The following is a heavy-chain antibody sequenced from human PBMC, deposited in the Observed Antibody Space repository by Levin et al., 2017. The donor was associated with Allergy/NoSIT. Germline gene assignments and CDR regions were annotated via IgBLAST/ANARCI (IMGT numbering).Heavy chain of an antibody. CDR2: IYHSGST. CDR3: ARGLYIVVVKWGSTHWFDP. V-gene: IGHV4-38-2*01. Sequence: ASETLSLTCAVSGYSISSGYYWGWIRQPPGKGLEWIGSIYHSGSTYYNPSLKSRVTISVDTSKNQFSLKLSSVTAADTAVYYCARGLYIVVVKWGSTHWFDPWDQGTLVTVSS. CDR1: GYSISSGYY. J-gene: IGHJ5*02. D-gene: IGHD2-2*01.